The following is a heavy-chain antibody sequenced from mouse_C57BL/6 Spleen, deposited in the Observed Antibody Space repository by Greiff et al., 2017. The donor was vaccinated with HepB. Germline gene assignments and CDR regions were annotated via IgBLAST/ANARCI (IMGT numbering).Heavy chain of an antibody. J-gene: IGHJ1*03. V-gene: IGHV1-42*01. CDR3: ATLQGHYYGSSYGYFDV. D-gene: IGHD1-1*01. CDR2: INPSTGGT. Sequence: EVQLQQSGPELVKPGASVKISCKASGYSFTGYYMNWVKQSPEKSLEWIGEINPSTGGTTYNQKFKAKATLTVDKSSSTAYMQLKSLTSEDSAVYYCATLQGHYYGSSYGYFDVWGTGTTVTVSS. CDR1: GYSFTGYY.